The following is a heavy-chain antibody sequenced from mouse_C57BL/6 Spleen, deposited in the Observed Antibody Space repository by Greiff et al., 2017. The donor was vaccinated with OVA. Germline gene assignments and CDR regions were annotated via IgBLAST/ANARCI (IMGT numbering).Heavy chain of an antibody. CDR3: ARWGFTKFAY. D-gene: IGHD2-12*01. J-gene: IGHJ3*01. CDR2: IDPCGSYT. Sequence: VKLQQPGAELVMPGASVKLSCKASGYTFTSYWMHWVQQRPGQGLEWIGEIDPCGSYTNYNQTFKGKSTLTVDKSSSTAYMQLSSLTSEDSAVYDCARWGFTKFAYWGQGTLVTVSA. CDR1: GYTFTSYW. V-gene: IGHV1-69*01.